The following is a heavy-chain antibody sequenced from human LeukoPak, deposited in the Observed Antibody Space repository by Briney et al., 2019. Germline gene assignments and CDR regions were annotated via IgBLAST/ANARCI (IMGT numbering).Heavy chain of an antibody. Sequence: SETLSLTCAVSGGSISSGGYSWSWIRQPPGKSLEWIGYIYHSGSTYYNPSLKSRVTISVDRSKNQFSLKLSSVTAADTAVYYCARTTGYSYGLEFDYWGQGTLVTVSS. CDR3: ARTTGYSYGLEFDY. CDR2: IYHSGST. CDR1: GGSISSGGYS. V-gene: IGHV4-30-2*01. J-gene: IGHJ4*02. D-gene: IGHD5-18*01.